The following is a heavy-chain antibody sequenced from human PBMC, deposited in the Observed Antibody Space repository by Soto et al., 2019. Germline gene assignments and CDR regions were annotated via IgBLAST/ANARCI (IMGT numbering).Heavy chain of an antibody. CDR2: INPSGGHT. J-gene: IGHJ4*02. D-gene: IGHD3-10*01. CDR1: GYTFTTHY. V-gene: IGHV1-46*01. Sequence: QVQLVQSGAEVKKPGASVTVSCKASGYTFTTHYMHLVRQAPGQGLQRMGIINPSGGHTTYPLKFQGRVSLTSDTSTNTVYLDLSSLRSEDTPVYYCPRAGENYGSGTFSRPLRYFFNSWGQGTRVTVSS. CDR3: PRAGENYGSGTFSRPLRYFFNS.